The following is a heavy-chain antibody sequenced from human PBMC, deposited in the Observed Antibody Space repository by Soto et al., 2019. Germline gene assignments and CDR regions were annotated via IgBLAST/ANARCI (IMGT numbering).Heavy chain of an antibody. V-gene: IGHV4-59*01. J-gene: IGHJ6*04. Sequence: SETLSLTCTVSGGSISSYYWSWIRQPPGKGLEWIGYIYYSGSTNYNPSLKSRVTISVDTSKNQFSLKLSSVTAADTAVYYCASIPVDVRGKGTTDTGSS. CDR2: IYYSGST. CDR3: ASIPVDV. CDR1: GGSISSYY.